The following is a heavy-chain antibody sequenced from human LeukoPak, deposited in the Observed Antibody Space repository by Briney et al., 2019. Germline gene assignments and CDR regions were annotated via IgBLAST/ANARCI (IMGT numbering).Heavy chain of an antibody. D-gene: IGHD3-22*01. CDR2: IDHSGTT. CDR3: AKAPYLSSGS. CDR1: GGSFSGYY. Sequence: PSETLSLTCAVYGGSFSGYYWSWIRQPPGEGLEWIGEIDHSGTTNYNPSLKSRVTISLDTSKNQFSLILSSVTAADTAVYYCAKAPYLSSGSWGQGTMVTVSS. J-gene: IGHJ3*01. V-gene: IGHV4-34*01.